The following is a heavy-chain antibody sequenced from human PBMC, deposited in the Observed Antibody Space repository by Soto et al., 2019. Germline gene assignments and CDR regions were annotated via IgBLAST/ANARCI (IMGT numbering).Heavy chain of an antibody. V-gene: IGHV4-34*01. Sequence: SETLSPTCSGYGGSFRRYYWSWMRHPPVLGLEXVSGINHNGSTNYNPSLKSRVTISVDTSKNQFSLKLSSVTAADTAVYYCARVCPLHYDFWSGYPPRYYYYGMDVWGQGTTVTGSS. J-gene: IGHJ6*02. CDR1: GGSFRRYY. CDR3: ARVCPLHYDFWSGYPPRYYYYGMDV. CDR2: INHNGST. D-gene: IGHD3-3*01.